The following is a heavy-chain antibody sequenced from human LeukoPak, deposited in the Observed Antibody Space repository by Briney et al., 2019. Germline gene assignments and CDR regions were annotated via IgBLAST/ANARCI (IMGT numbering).Heavy chain of an antibody. CDR2: IYYSGST. Sequence: PSETLSLTCTVSGGSISSYYWSWIRQPPGKGLGWIGYIYYSGSTNYNPSLKSRVTISVDTSKNQFSLKLISVTAADTAVYYCARTTVTTYFDNWGQGTLVTVSS. D-gene: IGHD4-17*01. CDR3: ARTTVTTYFDN. CDR1: GGSISSYY. J-gene: IGHJ4*02. V-gene: IGHV4-59*01.